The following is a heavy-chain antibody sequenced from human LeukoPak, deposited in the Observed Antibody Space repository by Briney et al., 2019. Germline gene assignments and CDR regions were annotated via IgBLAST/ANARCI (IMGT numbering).Heavy chain of an antibody. V-gene: IGHV3-21*01. CDR1: GFTFSSYS. CDR2: ISSSSSYI. D-gene: IGHD6-6*01. J-gene: IGHJ4*02. CDR3: ARETGDPTMAARSDY. Sequence: GGSLRLSCAASGFTFSSYSMNWVRQAPGKGLEWVSSISSSSSYIYYADSVKGRFTISRDNAKNSLYLQMNSLRAEDTAVYYCARETGDPTMAARSDYWGQGTLVTVSS.